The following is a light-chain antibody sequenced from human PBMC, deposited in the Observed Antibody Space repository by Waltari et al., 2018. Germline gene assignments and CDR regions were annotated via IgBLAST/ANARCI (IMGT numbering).Light chain of an antibody. CDR3: SSYTITYTRV. V-gene: IGLV2-14*01. J-gene: IGLJ3*02. CDR2: HVT. CDR1: SSDIVANNH. Sequence: QSALTQPASVSGSPGQSITIPCTETSSDIVANNHVSWYRQHPGKAPKLILYHVTTRPSGVSNRFSGSKSGNTASLTISGLQAEDEADYFCSSYTITYTRVFGGGTKLTVL.